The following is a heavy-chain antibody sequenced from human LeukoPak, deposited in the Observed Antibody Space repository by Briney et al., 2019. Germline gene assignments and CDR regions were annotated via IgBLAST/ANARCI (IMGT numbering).Heavy chain of an antibody. D-gene: IGHD1-26*01. V-gene: IGHV3-23*01. Sequence: GGSLRLSCAVSGFTFSSYAMSWVRQAPGKGLEWVSTISGSGGSTYYADSVKGLFTISRDNSKNTLYLQMNSLRAGDTAIYYCAKRVGTKSSPFDYWGPGTLVTVSS. CDR1: GFTFSSYA. J-gene: IGHJ4*02. CDR2: ISGSGGST. CDR3: AKRVGTKSSPFDY.